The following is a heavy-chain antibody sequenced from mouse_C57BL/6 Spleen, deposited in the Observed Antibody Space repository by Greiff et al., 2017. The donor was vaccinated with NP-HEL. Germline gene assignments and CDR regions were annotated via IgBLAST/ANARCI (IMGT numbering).Heavy chain of an antibody. Sequence: QVQLKQSGAELVKPGASVKISCKASGYAFSSYWMNWVKQRPGKGLEWIGQLYPGDGDTNYNGKFKGKATLTADKSSSTAYMQLSSLTSEAAAVYFCARWMGSVLLRYFDVWGTGTTVTVSS. V-gene: IGHV1-80*01. CDR1: GYAFSSYW. CDR3: ARWMGSVLLRYFDV. D-gene: IGHD1-1*01. J-gene: IGHJ1*03. CDR2: LYPGDGDT.